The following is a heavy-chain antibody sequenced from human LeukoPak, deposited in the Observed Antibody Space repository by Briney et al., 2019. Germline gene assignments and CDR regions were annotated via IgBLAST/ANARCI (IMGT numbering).Heavy chain of an antibody. D-gene: IGHD3-22*01. V-gene: IGHV3-30*18. J-gene: IGHJ3*02. CDR1: GFTFSSYG. CDR3: AKDRRGYYYDSSGYDGAFDI. CDR2: IWYGGSNK. Sequence: PGRSLRLSCAASGFTFSSYGMHWVRQAPGKGLEWVAVIWYGGSNKYYADSVKGRFTISRDNSKNTLYLQMNSLRAEDTAVYYCAKDRRGYYYDSSGYDGAFDIWGQGTMVTVSS.